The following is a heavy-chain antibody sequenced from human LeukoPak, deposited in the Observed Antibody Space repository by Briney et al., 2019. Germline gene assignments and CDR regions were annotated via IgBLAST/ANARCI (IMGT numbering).Heavy chain of an antibody. D-gene: IGHD2-21*01. CDR3: AKAPVTSCRGAYCYPFDS. J-gene: IGHJ4*02. Sequence: GGSLRLSCAASGFTFSSYWMSWVRQAPGKGLEWVANIKQDGSEKYYVDSVRGRFTISRDNAKNTLYLQMNSLRAEDAAVYFCAKAPVTSCRGAYCYPFDSWGQGTLVTVSS. CDR2: IKQDGSEK. V-gene: IGHV3-7*03. CDR1: GFTFSSYW.